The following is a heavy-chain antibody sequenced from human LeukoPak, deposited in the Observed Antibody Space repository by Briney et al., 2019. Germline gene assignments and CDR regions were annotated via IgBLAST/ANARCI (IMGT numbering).Heavy chain of an antibody. V-gene: IGHV1-2*02. CDR3: ARAAYYYDSSGSGMDV. CDR1: GYSFTDYY. CDR2: INPSSGGT. D-gene: IGHD3-22*01. J-gene: IGHJ6*02. Sequence: ASVKVSCKTSGYSFTDYYMHWVRQAPGEGLEWMGWINPSSGGTHYAQKFQDRVTMTRDTSIKTAYMELSRLTFDDTALYYCARAAYYYDSSGSGMDVWGQGTTVTVSS.